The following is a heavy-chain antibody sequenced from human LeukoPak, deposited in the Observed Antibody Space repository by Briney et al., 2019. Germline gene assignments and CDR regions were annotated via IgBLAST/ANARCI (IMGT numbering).Heavy chain of an antibody. D-gene: IGHD6-13*01. J-gene: IGHJ4*02. CDR3: ARAVAAAEVPDY. CDR2: MNPNSGNT. Sequence: ASVKVSCKASGYTFTSYDIYWVRQATGQGLEWMGWMNPNSGNTGYAQKFQGRVTMTRNTSISTAYMELSSLRSEDTAVYYCARAVAAAEVPDYWGQGTLVTVSS. CDR1: GYTFTSYD. V-gene: IGHV1-8*01.